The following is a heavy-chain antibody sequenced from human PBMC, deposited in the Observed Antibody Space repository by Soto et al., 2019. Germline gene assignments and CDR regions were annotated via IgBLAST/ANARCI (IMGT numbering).Heavy chain of an antibody. J-gene: IGHJ4*02. D-gene: IGHD6-19*01. Sequence: QVQLVQSGAEVKKPGASVKVSCKASGYTFTSYYMHWVRQAPGQGLEWMGIINPSGGSTSYAQKFPGRATMTGDTSKRTVYMELSSLRTEDTAVYYCARDSTRIAVAGTGLGYWGQGTLVTVSS. V-gene: IGHV1-46*01. CDR1: GYTFTSYY. CDR3: ARDSTRIAVAGTGLGY. CDR2: INPSGGST.